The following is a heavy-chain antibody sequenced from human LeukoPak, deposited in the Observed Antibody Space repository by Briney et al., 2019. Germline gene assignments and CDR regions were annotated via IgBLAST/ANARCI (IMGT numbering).Heavy chain of an antibody. D-gene: IGHD3-10*01. CDR3: ARADYVSGSYERDY. CDR2: IYLGDAT. J-gene: IGHJ4*02. V-gene: IGHV3-53*01. CDR1: GFIVSSNY. Sequence: PGGSLRLSCAASGFIVSSNYMSWVRQAPGKGLEWVSVIYLGDATYYADSVKGRFTISRDNSKNTLYLQMNSLRAEDAAVYYCARADYVSGSYERDYWGQGTLVTVSS.